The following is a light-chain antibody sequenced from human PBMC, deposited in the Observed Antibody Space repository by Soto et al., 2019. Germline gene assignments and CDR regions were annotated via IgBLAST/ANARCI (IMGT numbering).Light chain of an antibody. CDR2: GAS. Sequence: EIVLPQCPGTLSLSPGERATLSCRASQSVSSSYLAWYQQKPGQAPRLLIYGASSRATGIPDRFSGSGSGTDFTLTISRLEPEDFAVYYCQQYGSSPYTFGQGTKLEIK. CDR1: QSVSSSY. J-gene: IGKJ2*01. V-gene: IGKV3-20*01. CDR3: QQYGSSPYT.